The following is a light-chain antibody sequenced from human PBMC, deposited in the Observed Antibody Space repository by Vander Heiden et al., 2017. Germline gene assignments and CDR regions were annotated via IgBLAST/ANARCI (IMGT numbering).Light chain of an antibody. CDR2: KAS. J-gene: IGKJ1*01. Sequence: DIQMTLSPSTLSASVGDRVTITCRASQNIIRWLAWYQQKPGEAPNLLISKASSLESGVPSRFSGSGSGTEFTLTISSLQPDDSATYYCQHFASYSWTFGQGTKVEI. CDR3: QHFASYSWT. CDR1: QNIIRW. V-gene: IGKV1-5*03.